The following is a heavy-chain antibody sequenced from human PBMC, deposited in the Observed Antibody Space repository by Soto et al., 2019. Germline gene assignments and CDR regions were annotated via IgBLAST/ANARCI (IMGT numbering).Heavy chain of an antibody. D-gene: IGHD3-10*01. CDR3: AKDRMGAGVRGYFAY. CDR1: GFTFSSYG. Sequence: QVQLVESGGGVVQPGRSLRLSCAASGFTFSSYGMHWVRQAPGKGLEWVAVIIYDGSTKYYADSVKGRFTISRDNSKSTLYMQMNSLRAEDTAVYYCAKDRMGAGVRGYFAYWGQGTLVTVSS. V-gene: IGHV3-30*18. CDR2: IIYDGSTK. J-gene: IGHJ4*02.